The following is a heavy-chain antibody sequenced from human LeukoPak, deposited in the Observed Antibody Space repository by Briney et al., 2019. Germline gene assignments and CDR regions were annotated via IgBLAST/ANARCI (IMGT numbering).Heavy chain of an antibody. D-gene: IGHD3-9*01. CDR3: ASSAAAQLRYFDWGFHY. Sequence: GESLKISCKGSGYSFTSYWIGWVRQMPGKGLEWMGIIYPGDSDTRYSPSFQGQVTISADKSISTAYLQWSSLKASDTAMYYCASSAAAQLRYFDWGFHYWGQGTLVTVSS. CDR2: IYPGDSDT. J-gene: IGHJ4*02. CDR1: GYSFTSYW. V-gene: IGHV5-51*01.